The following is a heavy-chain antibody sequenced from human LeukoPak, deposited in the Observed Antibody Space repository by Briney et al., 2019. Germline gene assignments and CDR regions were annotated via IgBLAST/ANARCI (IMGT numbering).Heavy chain of an antibody. V-gene: IGHV4-30-2*01. D-gene: IGHD3-10*01. Sequence: SETLSLTCAVSGGSISSGGYSWSWIRQPPGKGLEWIGYIYHSGSTHYNPSLKSRVTISVDRSKNQFSLKLSSVTAADTAVYYCARGRPTYYYGSGVFDYWGQGTLVTVSS. CDR3: ARGRPTYYYGSGVFDY. CDR1: GGSISSGGYS. CDR2: IYHSGST. J-gene: IGHJ4*02.